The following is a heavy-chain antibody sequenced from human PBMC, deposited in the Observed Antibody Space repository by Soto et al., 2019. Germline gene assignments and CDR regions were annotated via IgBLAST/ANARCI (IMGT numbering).Heavy chain of an antibody. Sequence: GASVKVSCKASGGTFSSYAISWVRQAPGQGLEWMGWISAYNGNTNYAQKLQGRVTMTTDTSTSTAYMELRSLRSDDTAVYYCARDFARSGSYYPYYFDYWGQGTLVTVSS. CDR3: ARDFARSGSYYPYYFDY. V-gene: IGHV1-18*01. D-gene: IGHD1-26*01. CDR2: ISAYNGNT. J-gene: IGHJ4*02. CDR1: GGTFSSYA.